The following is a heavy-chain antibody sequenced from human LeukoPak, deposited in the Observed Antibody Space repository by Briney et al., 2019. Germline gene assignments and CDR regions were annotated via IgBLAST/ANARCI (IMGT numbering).Heavy chain of an antibody. Sequence: PSETPSLTCAVSGGSISSSNWWSWVRQPPGKGLEWIGEINHSGSTNYNPSLKSRVTISVDTSKNQFSLKLSSVTAADTAVYYCARRGSSGWYSSRGAFDIWGQGTMVTVSS. CDR2: INHSGST. D-gene: IGHD6-19*01. CDR3: ARRGSSGWYSSRGAFDI. CDR1: GGSISSSNW. J-gene: IGHJ3*02. V-gene: IGHV4-4*02.